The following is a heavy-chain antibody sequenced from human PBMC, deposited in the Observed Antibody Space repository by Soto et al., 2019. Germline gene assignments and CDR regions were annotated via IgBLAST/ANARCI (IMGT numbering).Heavy chain of an antibody. Sequence: QVQLVESGGGVVQPGRSLRLSCAASGFTFSSYAMHWVRQAPGKGLEWVAVISYDGSNKYYADSVKGRFTISRDNSKNTLYLQMNSLRAEDTAVYYCARDVVSIRYFDWLSIYYYGMDVWGQGTTVTVSS. J-gene: IGHJ6*02. CDR1: GFTFSSYA. CDR3: ARDVVSIRYFDWLSIYYYGMDV. V-gene: IGHV3-30-3*01. CDR2: ISYDGSNK. D-gene: IGHD3-9*01.